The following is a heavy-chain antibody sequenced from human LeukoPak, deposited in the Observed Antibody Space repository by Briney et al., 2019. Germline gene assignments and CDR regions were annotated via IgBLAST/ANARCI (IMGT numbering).Heavy chain of an antibody. D-gene: IGHD1-1*01. V-gene: IGHV3-33*01. CDR3: ARDTTARYLDY. CDR1: GFRFRRHG. CDR2: IWYDGSNQ. Sequence: PGGALELSCGAAGFRFRRHGMHWVRPGPGKGLEWVAVIWYDGSNQYYADSVKGRFTISRDNSKNMVFLQMNSLRDDDTAVYYCARDTTARYLDYWGQGTLVIVSS. J-gene: IGHJ4*02.